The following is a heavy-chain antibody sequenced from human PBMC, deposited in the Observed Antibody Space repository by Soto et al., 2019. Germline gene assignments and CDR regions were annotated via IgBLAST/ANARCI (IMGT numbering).Heavy chain of an antibody. CDR1: GGSISSGDYY. D-gene: IGHD2-15*01. CDR3: AREGGRYCSGGSCQVDY. J-gene: IGHJ4*02. CDR2: IYYSGST. V-gene: IGHV4-30-4*01. Sequence: PSETLSLTCAVSGGSISSGDYYWSWIRQPPGKGLEWIGYIYYSGSTYYNPSLKSRVTISVDTSKNQFSLKLSSVTAADTAVYYCAREGGRYCSGGSCQVDYWGQGTLVTVFS.